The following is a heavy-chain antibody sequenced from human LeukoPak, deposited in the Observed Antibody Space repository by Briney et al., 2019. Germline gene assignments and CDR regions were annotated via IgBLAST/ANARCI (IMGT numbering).Heavy chain of an antibody. CDR2: MNPNSGNT. Sequence: ASVKVSCKASVYTFTSYDINWVRQATGQGVEWMGWMNPNSGNTGYAQKFQGRVTMTRNTSISTAYMELRSLRSEDTAVYYCARGPLYSSSVSWGQGTLVTVSS. CDR1: VYTFTSYD. CDR3: ARGPLYSSSVS. J-gene: IGHJ4*02. D-gene: IGHD6-13*01. V-gene: IGHV1-8*01.